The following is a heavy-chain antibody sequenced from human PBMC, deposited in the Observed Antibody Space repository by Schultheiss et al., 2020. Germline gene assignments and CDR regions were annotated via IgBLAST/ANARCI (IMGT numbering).Heavy chain of an antibody. CDR3: ARVNDGDYGAFDY. J-gene: IGHJ4*02. CDR1: SGSISTYY. Sequence: SQTLSLTCTVSSGSISTYYRSWLRQPPGKGLEWIGYIYYSGTTNYNPSLKSRVSISLDTSKNQVSLKLRSVTAADTAVYYCARVNDGDYGAFDYWGQGTLVTVSS. D-gene: IGHD4-17*01. CDR2: IYYSGTT. V-gene: IGHV4-59*01.